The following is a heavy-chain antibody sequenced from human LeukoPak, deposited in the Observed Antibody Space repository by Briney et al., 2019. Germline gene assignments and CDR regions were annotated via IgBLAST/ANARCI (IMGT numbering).Heavy chain of an antibody. J-gene: IGHJ4*02. CDR1: GYTFSSYG. CDR2: ISGNNGNT. V-gene: IGHV1-18*01. D-gene: IGHD1-7*01. CDR3: ARGAPRGVWNFYFDY. Sequence: ASVKVSCKASGYTFSSYGISWVRQAPGQGLEWMGWISGNNGNTNYAQKVQGRVTMTTDTSTSTAYMELRSLRSDDTAVYYCARGAPRGVWNFYFDYWGQGTLVTVSS.